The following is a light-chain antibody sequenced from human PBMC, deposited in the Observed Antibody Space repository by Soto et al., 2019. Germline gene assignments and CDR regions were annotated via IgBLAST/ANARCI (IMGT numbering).Light chain of an antibody. CDR1: SIDVGGYNY. CDR2: EVS. CDR3: SSYTSSSTLYV. V-gene: IGLV2-14*01. Sequence: QSVLTQPASVSGSPGQSITISCTGTSIDVGGYNYVSWYQQHSGKAPKLMIYEVSNRPSGVSNRFSGSKSGNTASLTISGLQAEDEADYYCSSYTSSSTLYVFXTGTKVTVL. J-gene: IGLJ1*01.